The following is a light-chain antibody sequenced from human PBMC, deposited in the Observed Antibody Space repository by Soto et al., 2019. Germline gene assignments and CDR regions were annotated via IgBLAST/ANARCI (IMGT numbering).Light chain of an antibody. J-gene: IGLJ1*01. CDR3: SSYTNSNTSQIV. V-gene: IGLV2-14*03. CDR1: SSNVGGYNY. Sequence: QSALTQPASASGSPGQSITISCTGTSSNVGGYNYVSWYQHHPGTATKLIIYDVSNRPSGVSHRFSGSKSGNTASPTISGLQPADEDDDYCSSYTNSNTSQIVFGTGTKVTVL. CDR2: DVS.